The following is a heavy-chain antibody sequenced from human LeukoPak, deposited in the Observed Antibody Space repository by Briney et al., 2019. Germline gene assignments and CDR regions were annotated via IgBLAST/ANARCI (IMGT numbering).Heavy chain of an antibody. V-gene: IGHV3-15*07. D-gene: IGHD1-14*01. CDR2: IKSITVGGTT. J-gene: IGHJ6*02. CDR1: GFTFSNAW. Sequence: GGSLSLSCAASGFTFSNAWMNWVRQAPGQGREWVGRIKSITVGGTTDYPAPVKGTFTISRDDSKCKLYLQMNSLTTEDTAVYYCTTDVEVSPEPYYYYGMDVWGQGTTVTVSS. CDR3: TTDVEVSPEPYYYYGMDV.